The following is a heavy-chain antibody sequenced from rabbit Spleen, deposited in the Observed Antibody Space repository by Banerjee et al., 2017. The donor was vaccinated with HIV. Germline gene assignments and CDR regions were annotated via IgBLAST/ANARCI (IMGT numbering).Heavy chain of an antibody. D-gene: IGHD2-1*01. CDR2: INIVTGKA. V-gene: IGHV1S45*01. CDR1: GVSLNDKDV. CDR3: ARGSAAMTMVITGYYLTL. J-gene: IGHJ4*01. Sequence: QEQLEESGGGLVKPEGSLTLTCKASGVSLNDKDVMCWVRQAPGKGLEWIACINIVTGKAVYASWAKGRFTFSKTSSTTVTLQMTSLTAADTATYFCARGSAAMTMVITGYYLTLWGQGTLVTVS.